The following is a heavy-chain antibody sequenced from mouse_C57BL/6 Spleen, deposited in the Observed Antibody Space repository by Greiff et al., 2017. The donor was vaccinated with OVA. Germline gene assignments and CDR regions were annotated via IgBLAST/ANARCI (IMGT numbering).Heavy chain of an antibody. V-gene: IGHV14-4*01. J-gene: IGHJ4*01. D-gene: IGHD1-1*02. Sequence: VQLKQSGAELVRPGASVKLSCTASGFNIKDDYMHWVKQRPEQGLEWIGWIDPENGDTEYASKFQGKATITADTSSNTAYLQLSSLTSEDTAVYYCRVATPMDYWGQGTSVTVSS. CDR1: GFNIKDDY. CDR2: IDPENGDT. CDR3: RVATPMDY.